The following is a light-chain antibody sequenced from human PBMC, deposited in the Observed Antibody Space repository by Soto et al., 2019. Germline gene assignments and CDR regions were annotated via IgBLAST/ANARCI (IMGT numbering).Light chain of an antibody. J-gene: IGLJ1*01. CDR2: ANG. CDR1: SSNIGAGYD. V-gene: IGLV1-40*01. Sequence: QSLLTQPRSVSGAPGRRFTISCTGSSSNIGAGYDVHWYQQLPGTAPKLLIYANGNRPSGVPDRFSGSKSGTSASLAITGLQAEDEADYYCKSYDRSLSGYVLGTGTKVTVL. CDR3: KSYDRSLSGYV.